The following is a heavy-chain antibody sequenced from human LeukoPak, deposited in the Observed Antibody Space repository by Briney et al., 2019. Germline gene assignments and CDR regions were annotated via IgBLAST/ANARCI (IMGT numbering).Heavy chain of an antibody. CDR1: GLTFSDYS. D-gene: IGHD6-13*01. V-gene: IGHV3-23*01. Sequence: GGSLRLSCAASGLTFSDYSMTWVRQAPGKGLFWVSGISAGGGSTYYADSVKGRFSISRDNSRNTLYLQMNSLRAEDTAVYYCAKDAAGPEYWGQGTLVTVSS. J-gene: IGHJ4*02. CDR2: ISAGGGST. CDR3: AKDAAGPEY.